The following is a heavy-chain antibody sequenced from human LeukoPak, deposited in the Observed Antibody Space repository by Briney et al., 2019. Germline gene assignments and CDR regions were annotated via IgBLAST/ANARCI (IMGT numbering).Heavy chain of an antibody. CDR3: AKGGHPAVVTTRFDS. CDR2: ISGSGNYM. Sequence: QPGRSLRLSCAASGFTFDTYGMSWVRQAPGKGLEWVSSISGSGNYMYYKDSVKGRFTISRDNSKNTLLLQMNSLRAEDSAVYYCAKGGHPAVVTTRFDSWGQGTLVTVSS. D-gene: IGHD2-21*02. V-gene: IGHV3-23*01. J-gene: IGHJ5*01. CDR1: GFTFDTYG.